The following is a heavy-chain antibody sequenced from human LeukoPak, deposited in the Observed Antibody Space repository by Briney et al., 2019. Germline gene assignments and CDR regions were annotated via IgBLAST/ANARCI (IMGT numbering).Heavy chain of an antibody. CDR1: GGTFNSNA. V-gene: IGHV1-69*04. CDR3: ARGKGFVGHFDY. CDR2: IIPILGAA. J-gene: IGHJ4*02. D-gene: IGHD2-15*01. Sequence: SVKVSCKASGGTFNSNAISCVRQAPGQGPEWMGRIIPILGAAEYAEKFQGRVTITADKSTTTAYMELSSLKSEDTALYYCARGKGFVGHFDYWGQGTLVTVSS.